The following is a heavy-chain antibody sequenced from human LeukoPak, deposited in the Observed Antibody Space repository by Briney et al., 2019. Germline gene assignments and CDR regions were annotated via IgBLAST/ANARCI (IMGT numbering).Heavy chain of an antibody. CDR1: GGSISSYY. CDR2: IYYSGGT. Sequence: SETLSLTCTVSGGSISSYYWSWIRQPPGKGLEWIGYIYYSGGTNYNPSLKSRVTISVDTSKNQFSLKLSSVTAADTAVYYCARGYYDFWSGYGTLDYWGQGTLVTVSS. V-gene: IGHV4-59*01. D-gene: IGHD3-3*01. J-gene: IGHJ4*02. CDR3: ARGYYDFWSGYGTLDY.